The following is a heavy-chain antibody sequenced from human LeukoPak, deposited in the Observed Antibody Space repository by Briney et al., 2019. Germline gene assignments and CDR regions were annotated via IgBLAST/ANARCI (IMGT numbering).Heavy chain of an antibody. V-gene: IGHV4-59*08. Sequence: SETLSLTCTVSGGSISGTYYWSWIRQPPGKGLEWIGYIYYTGTTDSNPSLKSRVTISLDTSKNQFSLNLSSVTAADTAVYYCARGVTLPAAIGEFDYWGQGTLVTVSS. CDR1: GGSISGTYY. D-gene: IGHD2-2*01. J-gene: IGHJ4*02. CDR2: IYYTGTT. CDR3: ARGVTLPAAIGEFDY.